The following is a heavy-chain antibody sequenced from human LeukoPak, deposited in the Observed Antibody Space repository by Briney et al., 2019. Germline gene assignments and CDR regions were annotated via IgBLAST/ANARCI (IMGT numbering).Heavy chain of an antibody. CDR2: VSAGHHA. V-gene: IGHV3-13*01. CDR1: GFTLGGHD. D-gene: IGHD4-11*01. CDR3: VREARGSHYTYFDY. Sequence: GGSLRFSCTASGFTLGGHDMHWVRQTTGDGLEWVAAVSAGHHAFYAGSVKGRFTVSREDAKNSLYLQMNSLRAGDTAAYYCVREARGSHYTYFDYWGQGPLVTVSS. J-gene: IGHJ4*02.